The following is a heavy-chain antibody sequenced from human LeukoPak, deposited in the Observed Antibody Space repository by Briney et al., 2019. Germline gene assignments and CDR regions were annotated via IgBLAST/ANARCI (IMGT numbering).Heavy chain of an antibody. J-gene: IGHJ4*02. D-gene: IGHD3-10*01. V-gene: IGHV4-59*08. CDR2: IYYSGST. Sequence: SETLSLTCTVSGGSISSYYWSWIRQPPGKGLEWIGYIYYSGSTNYNPSLKSRVTISVDTSKNQFSLKLSSATAADTAVYYCASSGGSGSYGMFDYWGQGTLVAVSS. CDR3: ASSGGSGSYGMFDY. CDR1: GGSISSYY.